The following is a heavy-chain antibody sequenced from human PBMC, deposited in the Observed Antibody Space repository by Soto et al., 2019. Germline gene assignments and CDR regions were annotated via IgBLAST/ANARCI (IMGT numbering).Heavy chain of an antibody. D-gene: IGHD6-13*01. CDR2: FDPEDGET. Sequence: ASVKVSCKVSGYTLTELSMHWVRQAPGKGLEWMGGFDPEDGETIYAQKFQGRVTMTEDTSTDTAYMELSSLRSEDTAVYYCATMMSGIAAAGSSYNWFDPWGQGTLVTVSS. CDR1: GYTLTELS. V-gene: IGHV1-24*01. J-gene: IGHJ5*02. CDR3: ATMMSGIAAAGSSYNWFDP.